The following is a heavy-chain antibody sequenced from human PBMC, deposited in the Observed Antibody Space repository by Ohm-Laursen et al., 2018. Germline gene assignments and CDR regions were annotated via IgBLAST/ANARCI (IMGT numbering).Heavy chain of an antibody. CDR1: GFTFDDYA. CDR3: AKDISHYYYGMDV. Sequence: SLRLSCAAFGFTFDDYAMHWVRQAPGKGLEWVSGISWNSGSIGYADSVKGRFTISRDNAKNSLYLQMNSLRAEDTALYYCAKDISHYYYGMDVWGQGTTVTVSS. CDR2: ISWNSGSI. J-gene: IGHJ6*02. V-gene: IGHV3-9*01.